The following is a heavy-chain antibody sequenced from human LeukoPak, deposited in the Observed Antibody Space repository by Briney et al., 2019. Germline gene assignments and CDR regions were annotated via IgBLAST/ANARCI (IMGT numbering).Heavy chain of an antibody. CDR2: IYSNGST. Sequence: GGSLRLSCATSDFTVSSNYMSWVRQAPRKELEWVSMIYSNGSTYYADSMKGRFTISRDNSKNTLYLQMNSLRAEDTAVYYCARFYSSGSFGAFDIWGQGTMVTVSS. D-gene: IGHD6-19*01. CDR3: ARFYSSGSFGAFDI. V-gene: IGHV3-53*01. J-gene: IGHJ3*02. CDR1: DFTVSSNY.